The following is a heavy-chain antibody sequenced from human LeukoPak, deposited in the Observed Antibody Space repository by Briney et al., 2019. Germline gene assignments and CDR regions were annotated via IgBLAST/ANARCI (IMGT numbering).Heavy chain of an antibody. CDR3: ARQGQSGYGLPY. CDR2: FDPEDGET. D-gene: IGHD3-3*01. Sequence: GASVKVSCKVSGYTLTELSMHWVRQAPGKGLEWMGGFDPEDGETIYAQKFQGRVTMTRDTSTSTVYMELSSLRSEDTAVYYCARQGQSGYGLPYWGQGTLVTVSS. V-gene: IGHV1-24*01. CDR1: GYTLTELS. J-gene: IGHJ4*02.